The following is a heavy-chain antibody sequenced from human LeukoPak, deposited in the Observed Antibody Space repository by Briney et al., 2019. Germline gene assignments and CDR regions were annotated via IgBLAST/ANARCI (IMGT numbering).Heavy chain of an antibody. Sequence: GGSLRLSCAASGFTFSNYNINWVRQAPGEGLEWVSSISSTSVYIHYADSVKGRFTISRDNAQNSLYPQMDSLRAEDTAVYHCARDRYDSGYDYWGQGTLVTVSS. D-gene: IGHD3-10*01. CDR3: ARDRYDSGYDY. V-gene: IGHV3-21*01. CDR2: ISSTSVYI. J-gene: IGHJ4*02. CDR1: GFTFSNYN.